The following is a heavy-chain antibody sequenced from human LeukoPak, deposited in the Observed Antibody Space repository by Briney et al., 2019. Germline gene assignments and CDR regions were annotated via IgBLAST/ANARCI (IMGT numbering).Heavy chain of an antibody. J-gene: IGHJ4*02. Sequence: GGSLRLSCAASRFTFSSYSMNWVRQAPGKGLEWVSSISSSSSYIYYADSVKGRFTISRDNAKNSLYLQMNSLRAEDTAVYYCARIQRGYSYGYGYWGQGTLVTVSS. CDR2: ISSSSSYI. D-gene: IGHD5-18*01. CDR1: RFTFSSYS. V-gene: IGHV3-21*01. CDR3: ARIQRGYSYGYGY.